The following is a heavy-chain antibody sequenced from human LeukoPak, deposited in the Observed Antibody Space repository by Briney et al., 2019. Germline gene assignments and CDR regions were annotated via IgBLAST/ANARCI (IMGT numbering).Heavy chain of an antibody. CDR2: ISTGSTYI. D-gene: IGHD5-24*01. J-gene: IGHJ2*01. Sequence: PGGSLRLSCAASGFTFSRYSMNWVRQAPGKGLEWVSSISTGSTYIYYADSLKGRFTISRDNAKNSLYLQMNSLRAEDTAVYYCARLPPGRWLRYWYFDLWGRGTLVTVSS. CDR3: ARLPPGRWLRYWYFDL. CDR1: GFTFSRYS. V-gene: IGHV3-21*06.